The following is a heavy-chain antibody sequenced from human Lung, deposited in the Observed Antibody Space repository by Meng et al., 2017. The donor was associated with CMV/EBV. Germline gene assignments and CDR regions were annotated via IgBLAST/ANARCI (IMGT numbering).Heavy chain of an antibody. D-gene: IGHD3/OR15-3a*01. CDR2: ISYTGST. CDR3: ARDGTGFYFDY. Sequence: SETXSLTCTVSGGSISSSYWSWIRQPPGKGLEWIGYISYTGSTNYNPSLKSRVTISLDTSKNQSSLRLNSVTAADTALYYCARDGTGFYFDYWGLGTLVTVSS. V-gene: IGHV4-59*01. J-gene: IGHJ4*02. CDR1: GGSISSSY.